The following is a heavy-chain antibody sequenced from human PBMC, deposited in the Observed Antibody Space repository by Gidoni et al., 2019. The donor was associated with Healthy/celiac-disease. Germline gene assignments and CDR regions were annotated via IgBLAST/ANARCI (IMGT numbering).Heavy chain of an antibody. D-gene: IGHD1-7*01. CDR3: ASRFPYNWNYGSHYFDY. CDR2: IKQDGSEK. Sequence: EVQLVESGVGLFQPGGSLRLSCAASGFTFSCYWMSWVRQAPGKGLEWVANIKQDGSEKYYVDSVKGRFTISRDNAKNSLYLQMNSLRAEDTAVYYCASRFPYNWNYGSHYFDYWGQGTLVTVSS. CDR1: GFTFSCYW. J-gene: IGHJ4*02. V-gene: IGHV3-7*01.